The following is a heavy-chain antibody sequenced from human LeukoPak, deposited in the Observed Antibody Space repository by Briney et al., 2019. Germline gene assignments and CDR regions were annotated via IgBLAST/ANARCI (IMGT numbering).Heavy chain of an antibody. D-gene: IGHD4-23*01. CDR1: GFTFSSYS. CDR2: ISSSSSTI. V-gene: IGHV3-48*02. Sequence: PGGSLRLSCAASGFTFSSYSMNWVRQAPGKGLERVSYISSSSSTIYYADSVKGRFTISRDDAKNSLYLQMNSLRDEDTAVYYCARGTTVITYYWGQGTLVTVSS. CDR3: ARGTTVITYY. J-gene: IGHJ4*02.